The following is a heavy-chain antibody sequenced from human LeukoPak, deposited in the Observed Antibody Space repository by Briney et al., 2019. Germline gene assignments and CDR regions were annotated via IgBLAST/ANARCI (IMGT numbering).Heavy chain of an antibody. J-gene: IGHJ3*02. CDR3: ARNRVGFYYADAFDM. D-gene: IGHD5-24*01. V-gene: IGHV3-30*02. Sequence: GGSLRLSCALSGCSLINCDMHWVRNPPPTGMERVAFIHYDGSEKYYADSLKGRFTISRDNSKNTLYLQMNSLRGEDTAVYYCARNRVGFYYADAFDMRGQGTMVTVSS. CDR1: GCSLINCD. CDR2: IHYDGSEK.